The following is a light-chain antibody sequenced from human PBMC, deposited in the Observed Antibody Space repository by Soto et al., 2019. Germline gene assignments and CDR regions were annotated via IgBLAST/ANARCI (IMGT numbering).Light chain of an antibody. V-gene: IGKV1-12*01. CDR3: QQASSFPLT. J-gene: IGKJ4*01. CDR1: QPISSW. CDR2: SAS. Sequence: IQMTQSPSSVSASVGDRVTITCRASQPISSWLAWYQQKPGQPPNLLIYSASTLRSGVPSRFSGSESGTLFTLTITNLQPEDFAIYYCQQASSFPLTFGGGTKVEV.